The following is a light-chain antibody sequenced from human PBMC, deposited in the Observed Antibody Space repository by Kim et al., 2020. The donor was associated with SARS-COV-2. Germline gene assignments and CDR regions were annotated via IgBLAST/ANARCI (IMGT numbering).Light chain of an antibody. J-gene: IGKJ1*01. CDR2: CAS. CDR3: QQYGSSKT. Sequence: EIVLTQSPGTLSLSPGERATLSCRASQSVNSNYLAWYQQKPGQAPRLLIYCASTRATGIPDRFSGSGSGTDFTLTISRLEPEDFAVYYCQQYGSSKTFGQGTKVDIK. V-gene: IGKV3-20*01. CDR1: QSVNSNY.